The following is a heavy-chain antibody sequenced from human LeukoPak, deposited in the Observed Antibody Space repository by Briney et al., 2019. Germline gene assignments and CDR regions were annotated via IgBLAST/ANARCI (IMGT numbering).Heavy chain of an antibody. V-gene: IGHV4-39*01. J-gene: IGHJ4*02. D-gene: IGHD6-13*01. CDR2: IYYSGST. Sequence: PSETLSLTCTVSGGSISSSSYYWGWIRQPPGKGLEWIGSIYYSGSTYYNPSLKSRVTISVDTSKNQFSPKLSSVTAADTAVYYCARLGGYSSSWYYFDYWGQGTLVTVSS. CDR1: GGSISSSSYY. CDR3: ARLGGYSSSWYYFDY.